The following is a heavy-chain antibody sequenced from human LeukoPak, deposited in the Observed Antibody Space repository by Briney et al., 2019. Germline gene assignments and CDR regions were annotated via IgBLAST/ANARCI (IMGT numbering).Heavy chain of an antibody. CDR2: ISSNGGST. CDR1: GFTFSSYA. CDR3: ARDRYYDSTRMDV. J-gene: IGHJ6*02. V-gene: IGHV3-64*01. D-gene: IGHD3-22*01. Sequence: GGSLRLSCAASGFTFSSYAMHWVRQAPGKGLEYVSAISSNGGSTYYANSVKGRFTISRDNSKNTLYLQMGSLRAEDMAVYYCARDRYYDSTRMDVWGQGTTVTVSS.